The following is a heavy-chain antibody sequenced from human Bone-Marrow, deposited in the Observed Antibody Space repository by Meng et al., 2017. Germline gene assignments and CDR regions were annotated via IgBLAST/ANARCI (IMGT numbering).Heavy chain of an antibody. D-gene: IGHD2-2*02. J-gene: IGHJ4*02. CDR2: ISGSGGST. V-gene: IGHV3-23*01. CDR3: ARIPHPTYYFDY. CDR1: GFTFNRYA. Sequence: GESLKISCAASGFTFNRYAMSWVRQAPGKGLEWVSAISGSGGSTYYADSVKGRFTISRDNSKNTLYLQMNSLRAEDTAVYYCARIPHPTYYFDYWGQGALVTVSS.